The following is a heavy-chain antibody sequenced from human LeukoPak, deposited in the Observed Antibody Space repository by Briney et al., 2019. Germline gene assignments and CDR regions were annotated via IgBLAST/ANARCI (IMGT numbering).Heavy chain of an antibody. CDR1: GFTFSNYA. Sequence: GGSLRLSCAASGFTFSNYAMSWVRQAPGKGLEWVSAFSGGGGGTFYADSVKGRFTISRDNAKNSLYLQMNSLRAEDTAVYYCARDQFDYYDSSGFGGWGQGTLVTVSS. J-gene: IGHJ4*02. CDR3: ARDQFDYYDSSGFGG. V-gene: IGHV3-23*01. CDR2: FSGGGGGT. D-gene: IGHD3-22*01.